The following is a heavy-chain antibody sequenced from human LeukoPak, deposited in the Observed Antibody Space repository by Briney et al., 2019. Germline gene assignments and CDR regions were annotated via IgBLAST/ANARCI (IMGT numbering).Heavy chain of an antibody. J-gene: IGHJ2*01. D-gene: IGHD3-22*01. CDR3: ARVHDSSGYYWYFDL. V-gene: IGHV5-51*01. CDR1: GYRFNTYW. Sequence: GQSLLISSKGSGYRFNTYWIAWVRQMPGKGLEWMGIIYPGDSDPRYRPSFQGQVTMSADKSISTAYLQWNSLKASDTAMYYCARVHDSSGYYWYFDLSEQGTPVTVSS. CDR2: IYPGDSDP.